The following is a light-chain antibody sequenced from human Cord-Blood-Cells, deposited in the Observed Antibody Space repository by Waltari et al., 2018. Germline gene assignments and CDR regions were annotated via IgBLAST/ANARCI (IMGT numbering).Light chain of an antibody. Sequence: QSALTQPASVSGSPGQSLTISSTGTSSDVGGYTYASWYQQHPGKAPKLIIYDVSNRPAGVSKRFSGSKSGNTASLTISGLQAEDEADYYCSSYTSSSTLVVFGGGTKLTVL. CDR3: SSYTSSSTLVV. CDR1: SSDVGGYTY. J-gene: IGLJ2*01. CDR2: DVS. V-gene: IGLV2-14*01.